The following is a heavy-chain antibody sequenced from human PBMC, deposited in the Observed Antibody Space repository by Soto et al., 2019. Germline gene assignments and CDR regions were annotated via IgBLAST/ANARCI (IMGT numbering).Heavy chain of an antibody. Sequence: GGSLRLSCAASGFTFSSYAMHWVRQAPGKGLEWVAVISYDGSNKYYADSVKGRFTISRDNAKNTLYLQMNSLRAEDTAVYYCARDSRVSSGGYWFDPWGQGTLVTVSS. D-gene: IGHD6-19*01. J-gene: IGHJ5*02. CDR3: ARDSRVSSGGYWFDP. V-gene: IGHV3-30-3*01. CDR1: GFTFSSYA. CDR2: ISYDGSNK.